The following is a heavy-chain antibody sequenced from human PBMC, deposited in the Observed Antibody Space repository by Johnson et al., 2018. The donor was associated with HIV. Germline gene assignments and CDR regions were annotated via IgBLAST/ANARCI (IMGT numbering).Heavy chain of an antibody. Sequence: VQLVESGGGLVQPGGSLRLSCAASGFTFSSYWMHWVRQALGKGLVWVSRINSDGSSTSYADSVKGRFTISRDNAKNTLYLQMNSLRAEDTAVYYCARDAYYYDSSGYYRGGAFDIWGQGTMVTVSS. CDR3: ARDAYYYDSSGYYRGGAFDI. V-gene: IGHV3-74*01. J-gene: IGHJ3*02. CDR2: INSDGSST. D-gene: IGHD3-22*01. CDR1: GFTFSSYW.